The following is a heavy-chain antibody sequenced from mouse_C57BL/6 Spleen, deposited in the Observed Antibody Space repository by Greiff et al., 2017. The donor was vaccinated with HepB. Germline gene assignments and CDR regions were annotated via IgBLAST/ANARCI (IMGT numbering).Heavy chain of an antibody. J-gene: IGHJ2*01. CDR2: INPSSGYT. Sequence: VQLVESGAELARPGASVKMSCKASGYTFTSYTMHWVKQRPGQGLEWIGYINPSSGYTKYNQKFKDKATLTADKSSSTAYMQLSSLTSEDSAVYYCARCWDEGFDYWGQGTTLTVSS. CDR3: ARCWDEGFDY. CDR1: GYTFTSYT. D-gene: IGHD4-1*01. V-gene: IGHV1-4*01.